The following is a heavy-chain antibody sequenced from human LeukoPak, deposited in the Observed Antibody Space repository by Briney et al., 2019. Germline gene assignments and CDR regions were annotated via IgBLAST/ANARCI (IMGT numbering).Heavy chain of an antibody. J-gene: IGHJ3*02. D-gene: IGHD4-23*01. CDR1: GGSFSSGGYY. V-gene: IGHV4-31*03. CDR2: LHYSGST. Sequence: NPSQTLSLTCSVSGGSFSSGGYYWSWIRQSPGKGLEWIGYLHYSGSTYYNPSLRSRLTFSVDTSKNQFSLDLSSVTAADTAVYYCARGLTRMVQNAFDIWGQGTMVTVSS. CDR3: ARGLTRMVQNAFDI.